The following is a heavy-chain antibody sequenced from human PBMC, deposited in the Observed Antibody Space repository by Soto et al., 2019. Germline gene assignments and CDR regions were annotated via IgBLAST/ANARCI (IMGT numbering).Heavy chain of an antibody. CDR1: GYIFIHFF. J-gene: IGHJ4*02. V-gene: IGHV1-46*01. Sequence: QVQLVQSGAEMKQPGASVKLSCQASGYIFIHFFMHWVRQAPGQGLEWMGGINPSSGTTTYAQKFQGRVTVTRDTSTSTVYMELSSLGSGDTAMYYCARSLGETTSLFDYWGQGSLVTVSA. D-gene: IGHD1-26*01. CDR2: INPSSGTT. CDR3: ARSLGETTSLFDY.